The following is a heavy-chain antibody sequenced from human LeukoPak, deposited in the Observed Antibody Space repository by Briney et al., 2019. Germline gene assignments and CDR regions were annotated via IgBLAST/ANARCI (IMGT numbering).Heavy chain of an antibody. CDR3: ARDSETGYSPYFDY. J-gene: IGHJ4*02. CDR1: GGTFSSYA. V-gene: IGHV1-69*06. D-gene: IGHD3-9*01. Sequence: GASVKVSCKASGGTFSSYAISWVRQAPGQGLEWMGGIIPIFGTANYAQKFQGRVTITADKSTSTAYMELSSLRSGDTAVYYCARDSETGYSPYFDYWGQGTLVTVSS. CDR2: IIPIFGTA.